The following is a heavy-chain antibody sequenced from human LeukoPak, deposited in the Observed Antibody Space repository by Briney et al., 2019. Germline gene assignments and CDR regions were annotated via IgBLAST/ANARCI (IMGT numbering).Heavy chain of an antibody. V-gene: IGHV7-4-1*02. CDR1: GYTFTSYA. Sequence: ASVKVSCKASGYTFTSYAMNWVRQAPGQGLEWMGWINTNTGNPTYAQGFTGRFVFSLDTSVSTAYLQISSLKAEDTAVYYCARDREDIVVVVAATPGYWFDPWGQGTLVTVSS. J-gene: IGHJ5*02. CDR3: ARDREDIVVVVAATPGYWFDP. CDR2: INTNTGNP. D-gene: IGHD2-15*01.